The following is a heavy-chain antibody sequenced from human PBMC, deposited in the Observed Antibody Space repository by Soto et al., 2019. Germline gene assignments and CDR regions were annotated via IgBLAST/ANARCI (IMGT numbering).Heavy chain of an antibody. CDR1: GFTFSDYG. CDR2: IIGSGSNT. V-gene: IGHV3-23*01. J-gene: IGHJ3*02. CDR3: ARKGPPRDAFDI. Sequence: GGSLRLSCAASGFTFSDYGMSWVRQALGKGLEWVSGIIGSGSNTHYADSVRGRFTISRDNSKNTLYLQMNSLRAEDTAVYYCARKGPPRDAFDIWGQGTMVTVSS.